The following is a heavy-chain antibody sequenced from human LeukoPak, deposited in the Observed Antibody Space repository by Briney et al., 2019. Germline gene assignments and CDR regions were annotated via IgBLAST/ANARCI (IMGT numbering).Heavy chain of an antibody. D-gene: IGHD6-13*01. CDR2: INPSGGST. Sequence: HWASVKVSCKASGYTFTSYYMHWVRQAPGQGLEWMGIINPSGGSTSYAQKFQGRVTMTRDTSTSTVYMELSSLRSEDTAVYYCAREAIGIAAAGPTLRYYYYGMDVWGQGTTVTVSS. CDR3: AREAIGIAAAGPTLRYYYYGMDV. V-gene: IGHV1-46*01. J-gene: IGHJ6*02. CDR1: GYTFTSYY.